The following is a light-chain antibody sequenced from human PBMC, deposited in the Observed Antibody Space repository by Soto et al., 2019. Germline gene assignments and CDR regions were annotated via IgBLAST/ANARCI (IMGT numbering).Light chain of an antibody. CDR2: GAS. Sequence: EIALTQSPGTLSLAPGERATLSCRASQSVSSNYLGWYQQKPGQAPSLLIYGASTRATGIPDRFSGSGSGTDFTLTISRLEPEDFAVYYWQQYGSSPRTFGQGTKLEIK. CDR3: QQYGSSPRT. CDR1: QSVSSNY. J-gene: IGKJ2*01. V-gene: IGKV3-20*01.